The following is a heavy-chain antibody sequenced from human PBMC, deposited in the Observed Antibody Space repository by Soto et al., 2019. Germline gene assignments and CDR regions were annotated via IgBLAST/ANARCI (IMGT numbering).Heavy chain of an antibody. CDR1: GFTFSSYS. J-gene: IGHJ4*02. CDR2: ISSSSSYI. V-gene: IGHV3-21*01. D-gene: IGHD6-6*01. Sequence: EVQLVESGGGLVKPGGSLRLSCAASGFTFSSYSMTWVRQAPGKGLEWVSSISSSSSYIYYADSVKGRFTISRDNAKNLLYLHMNSLRVEDTAVYYCARDSSSSEAIDYWGQGTLVTVSS. CDR3: ARDSSSSEAIDY.